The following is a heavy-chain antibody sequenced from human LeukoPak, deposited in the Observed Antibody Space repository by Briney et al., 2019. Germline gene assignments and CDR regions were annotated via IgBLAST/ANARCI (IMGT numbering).Heavy chain of an antibody. V-gene: IGHV3-21*01. J-gene: IGHJ5*02. CDR2: ISSSSSYI. Sequence: PGGSLRLSCAASGFTFSSYSMNWVRQAPGKGLEWVSSISSSSSYIYYADSVKGRFTISRDNAKNSLYLQMNSLRAEDTAVYYCARAGGSSSFWFDPWGQGTLVTVSS. D-gene: IGHD6-6*01. CDR3: ARAGGSSSFWFDP. CDR1: GFTFSSYS.